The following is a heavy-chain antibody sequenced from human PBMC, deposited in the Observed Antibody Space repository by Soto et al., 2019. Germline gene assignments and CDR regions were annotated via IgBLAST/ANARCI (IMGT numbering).Heavy chain of an antibody. CDR3: TTDLQAYCDGTTCDEGNYYYDDMDV. V-gene: IGHV3-15*01. Sequence: GGSLRLSCAASGFSFRNAWMSWVRQAPGKGLEWVGHIKSQGDGGTRDYAAPVKGRFTISRDDSKNTLFLQMNSLKNEDTAVYFCTTDLQAYCDGTTCDEGNYYYDDMDVWGQGTTVTGSS. CDR2: IKSQGDGGTR. D-gene: IGHD2-21*01. CDR1: GFSFRNAW. J-gene: IGHJ6*02.